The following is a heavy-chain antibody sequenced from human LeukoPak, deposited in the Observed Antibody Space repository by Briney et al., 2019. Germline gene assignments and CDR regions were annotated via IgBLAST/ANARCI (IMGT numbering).Heavy chain of an antibody. J-gene: IGHJ5*02. D-gene: IGHD3-3*01. CDR3: ARGRGMYYDFWSGYYHWFDP. V-gene: IGHV1-8*01. CDR2: MNPNSGNT. Sequence: ASVKVSCRASGYTFTSYDINWVRQAPGQGLEWMGWMNPNSGNTGYAQKFQGRVTMTRNTSISTAYMELSSLRSEDTAVYYCARGRGMYYDFWSGYYHWFDPWGQGTLVTVSS. CDR1: GYTFTSYD.